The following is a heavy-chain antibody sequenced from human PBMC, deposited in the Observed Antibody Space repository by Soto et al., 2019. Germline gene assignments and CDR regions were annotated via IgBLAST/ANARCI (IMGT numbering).Heavy chain of an antibody. J-gene: IGHJ3*02. D-gene: IGHD5-18*01. Sequence: ECLKTSFKGSGYSLTSYWIGWVRQMPGKGLEWMGIIYPCDSDTRYSPSFQGQVTISADKSISTAYLQWSSLKASDTAMYYCARLGTAMVADAFDIWGQGTMVTVSS. V-gene: IGHV5-51*01. CDR1: GYSLTSYW. CDR2: IYPCDSDT. CDR3: ARLGTAMVADAFDI.